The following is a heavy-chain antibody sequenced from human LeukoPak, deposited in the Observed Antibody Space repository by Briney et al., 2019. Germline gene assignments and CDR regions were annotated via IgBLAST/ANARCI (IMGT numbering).Heavy chain of an antibody. CDR3: ARDYNRNFDY. V-gene: IGHV4-59*01. J-gene: IGHJ4*02. CDR1: GGSISSYY. Sequence: SETLSLTCSVSGGSISSYYWSWIRQPPGKGLEWIGYIYYGGSTNSNPSLKSRVTISADTSKNLFSLKLSSVTAADTAVYYCARDYNRNFDYWGQGTLVTVSS. D-gene: IGHD1-14*01. CDR2: IYYGGST.